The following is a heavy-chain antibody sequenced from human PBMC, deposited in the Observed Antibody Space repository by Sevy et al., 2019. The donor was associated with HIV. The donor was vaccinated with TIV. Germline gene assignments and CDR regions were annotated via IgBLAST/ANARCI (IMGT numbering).Heavy chain of an antibody. CDR3: ARDPGSSWSSFDY. J-gene: IGHJ4*02. CDR1: GFIFGSYA. CDR2: ISYDGSPK. Sequence: GGSLRLSCAASGFIFGSYAMNWVRQAPGKGLEWVAVISYDGSPKYYADSVKGRFTISRDSSKNTLYLQMHSLRTDDTAVYYCARDPGSSWSSFDYWGQGTLVTVSS. D-gene: IGHD6-13*01. V-gene: IGHV3-30-3*01.